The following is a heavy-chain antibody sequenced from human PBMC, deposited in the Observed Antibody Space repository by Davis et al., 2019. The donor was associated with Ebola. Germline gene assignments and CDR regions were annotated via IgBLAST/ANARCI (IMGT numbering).Heavy chain of an antibody. V-gene: IGHV4-39*07. Sequence: SETLSLTCTVSGGSIRSSSYYWGWIRQSPGQGLEWIGEINHRGKTDYNAALKSRVSISIDTSKMQFSLRLTSVTAADTAVYYCASMPFCISSSCEDYWGQGILVTVSS. CDR1: GGSIRSSSYY. CDR3: ASMPFCISSSCEDY. D-gene: IGHD2-2*01. J-gene: IGHJ4*02. CDR2: INHRGKT.